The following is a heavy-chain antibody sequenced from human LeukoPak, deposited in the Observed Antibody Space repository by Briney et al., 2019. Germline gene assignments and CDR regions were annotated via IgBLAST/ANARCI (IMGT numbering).Heavy chain of an antibody. Sequence: SETLSLTCTVSGGSVNSYYWKWIRQPPGRGLEWVGYIGYNGNTNYSPSLKSRLTMSIDASKNQFSLRLTSVTAADTAVYYCARAGTNGWYGEYWGQGAPVTVSS. CDR3: ARAGTNGWYGEY. V-gene: IGHV4-59*02. D-gene: IGHD6-19*01. CDR1: GGSVNSYY. CDR2: IGYNGNT. J-gene: IGHJ4*02.